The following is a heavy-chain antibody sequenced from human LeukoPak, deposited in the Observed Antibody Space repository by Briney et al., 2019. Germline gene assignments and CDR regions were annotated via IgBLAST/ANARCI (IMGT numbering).Heavy chain of an antibody. Sequence: GRSLRLSCAAPGFIFSNYGMHWVRQAPGKGLEWVAVIWYDGSKQYYADSVKGRFTISRDDSKNTVYVQMNSLRAEDTAVYYCATARGTDLFGHWGQGTLVTVSS. CDR2: IWYDGSKQ. J-gene: IGHJ4*02. CDR1: GFIFSNYG. CDR3: ATARGTDLFGH. V-gene: IGHV3-33*01. D-gene: IGHD2-15*01.